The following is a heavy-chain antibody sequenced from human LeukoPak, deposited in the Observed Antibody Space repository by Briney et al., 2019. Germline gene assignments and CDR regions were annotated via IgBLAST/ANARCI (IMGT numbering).Heavy chain of an antibody. CDR2: ISGRSSHV. CDR1: GFSFSDYD. CDR3: GRAFPPLRTSSAGDL. V-gene: IGHV3-21*01. D-gene: IGHD3-16*01. Sequence: EPGGSLRLSCSASGFSFSDYDMNWVRQAPGKGLEWVSAISGRSSHVYYGESVKGRLTISRDNAKNSLYLQLDRLGVEDTAVYYCGRAFPPLRTSSAGDLWGQGTLVTVSS. J-gene: IGHJ1*01.